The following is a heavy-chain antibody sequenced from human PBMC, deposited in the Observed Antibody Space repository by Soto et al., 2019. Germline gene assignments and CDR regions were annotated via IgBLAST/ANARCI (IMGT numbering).Heavy chain of an antibody. CDR3: AKGGEVGGVLGDH. J-gene: IGHJ4*02. CDR1: GFAFNKFG. D-gene: IGHD1-26*01. CDR2: ISYDGSYQ. V-gene: IGHV3-30*18. Sequence: QVQLVESGGGVVQPGTSLRLSCEASGFAFNKFGMHWVRQAPGKGLEWVAFISYDGSYQYYADSVQGRLTITRDNSMNTLNMRLNSLRREDMAVYYCAKGGEVGGVLGDHWGQGTLATVSS.